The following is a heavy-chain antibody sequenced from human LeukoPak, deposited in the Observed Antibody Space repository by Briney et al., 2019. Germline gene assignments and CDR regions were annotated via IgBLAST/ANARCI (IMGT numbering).Heavy chain of an antibody. V-gene: IGHV2-70*11. CDR2: IDWDDDK. CDR1: GFLLSTSGMC. CDR3: ARLKSGSTVDY. D-gene: IGHD1-26*01. J-gene: IGHJ4*02. Sequence: SGPALVKPTQTLTLTCTFSGFLLSTSGMCVSWIRQPPGKALEWLARIDWDDDKYYSTSLKTRLIISKDTSKNQVVLTMTDMDPVDTATYYCARLKSGSTVDYWGQGTLVTVSS.